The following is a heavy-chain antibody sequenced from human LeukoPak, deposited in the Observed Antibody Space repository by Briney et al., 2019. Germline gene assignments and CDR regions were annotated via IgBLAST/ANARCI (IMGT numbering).Heavy chain of an antibody. J-gene: IGHJ4*02. D-gene: IGHD6-13*01. CDR2: IYYSGST. CDR1: GGSISSYY. CDR3: ASIAAAGTFAFDY. V-gene: IGHV4-59*08. Sequence: PSETLSLTCTVSGGSISSYYWSWIRQPPGKGLEWIGYIYYSGSTNYNPSLKSRVTISVDTSKNQFSLKLSSVTAADTAVYYCASIAAAGTFAFDYWGQGTLVTVSS.